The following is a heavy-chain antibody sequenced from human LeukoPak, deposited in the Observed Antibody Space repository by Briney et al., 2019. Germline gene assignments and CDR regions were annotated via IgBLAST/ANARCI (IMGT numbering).Heavy chain of an antibody. Sequence: GGSLRLSCAASGLTFSNNWMCWVRQAPGKGLEWVANIKQDGSEKYYVESVKGRFTISRDNAKNSVYLQMDSLRAEDTAVYFCARHRTSYDILGTWGQGTLVTVSS. CDR1: GLTFSNNW. V-gene: IGHV3-7*01. CDR3: ARHRTSYDILGT. CDR2: IKQDGSEK. J-gene: IGHJ5*02. D-gene: IGHD3-9*01.